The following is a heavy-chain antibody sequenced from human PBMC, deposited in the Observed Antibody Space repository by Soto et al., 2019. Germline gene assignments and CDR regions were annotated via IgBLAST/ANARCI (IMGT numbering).Heavy chain of an antibody. Sequence: QLQLQESGPGLVKPSETLSLTCTVSGGSISSSSYYWGWIRQPPGKGLEWIGSIYYSGSTYYNPSLKSRVTISVDTSKNQFSLKLSSVTAADTAVYSCARGGSIAAAGIFAAHVESDGFDYWGQGTLVTVSS. V-gene: IGHV4-39*01. CDR2: IYYSGST. CDR3: ARGGSIAAAGIFAAHVESDGFDY. CDR1: GGSISSSSYY. D-gene: IGHD6-13*01. J-gene: IGHJ4*02.